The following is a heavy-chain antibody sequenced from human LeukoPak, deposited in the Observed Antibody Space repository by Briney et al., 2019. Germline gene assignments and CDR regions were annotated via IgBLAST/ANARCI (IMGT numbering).Heavy chain of an antibody. CDR2: IYPGDSDT. Sequence: GESLKISCKGSGYTFFTYWIGWVRQMPGKGLEWMGIIYPGDSDTRYSPSFQVQVTISADKSIRTAYLQWSSLKASDTAIYYCARPSTTVDWYFDLWGRGTLVTVSS. V-gene: IGHV5-51*01. J-gene: IGHJ2*01. D-gene: IGHD4-17*01. CDR1: GYTFFTYW. CDR3: ARPSTTVDWYFDL.